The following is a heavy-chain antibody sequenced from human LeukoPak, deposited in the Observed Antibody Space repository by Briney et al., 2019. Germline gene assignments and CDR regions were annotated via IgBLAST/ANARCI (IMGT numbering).Heavy chain of an antibody. D-gene: IGHD5-12*01. J-gene: IGHJ4*02. CDR3: AREDIVATMRGYYFDY. Sequence: SVKVSCKASGYTFTSYGISWVRQAPGQGLEWMGRIIPILGIANYAQKFQGRVTITADKSTSTAYMELSSLRSEDTAVYYCAREDIVATMRGYYFDYWGQGTLVTVSS. CDR2: IIPILGIA. CDR1: GYTFTSYG. V-gene: IGHV1-69*04.